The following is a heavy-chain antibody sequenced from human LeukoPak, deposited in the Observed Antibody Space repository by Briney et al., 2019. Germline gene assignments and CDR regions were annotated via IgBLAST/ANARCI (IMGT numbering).Heavy chain of an antibody. CDR2: ISSTSSYI. J-gene: IGHJ3*02. CDR3: ARDRDYYDSSGGMNAFDI. Sequence: GGSLRLSCAASXFTFNTYIMNWVRQAPGKGLEWVSTISSTSSYIYYADSVKGRFTISRDNAKNSLYLQMSSLRAADTAVYYCARDRDYYDSSGGMNAFDIWGQGIIVTVSS. D-gene: IGHD3-22*01. CDR1: XFTFNTYI. V-gene: IGHV3-21*01.